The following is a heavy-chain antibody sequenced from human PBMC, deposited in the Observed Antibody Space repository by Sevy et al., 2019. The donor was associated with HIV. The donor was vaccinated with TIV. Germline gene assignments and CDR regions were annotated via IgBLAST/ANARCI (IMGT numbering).Heavy chain of an antibody. D-gene: IGHD3-10*01. Sequence: GGSLRLSCAASGFNFNKYGMRWVRQAPGKGLEYVASIKGDGSEKYYMDSVKGRFTISRDNAENSVYLQMNSLRAEDTAVYHCGRAGDFGTYDSWGQGTLVTVSS. CDR2: IKGDGSEK. CDR1: GFNFNKYG. CDR3: GRAGDFGTYDS. J-gene: IGHJ4*02. V-gene: IGHV3-7*01.